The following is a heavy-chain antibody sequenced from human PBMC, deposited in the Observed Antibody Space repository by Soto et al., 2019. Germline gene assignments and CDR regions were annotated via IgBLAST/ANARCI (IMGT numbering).Heavy chain of an antibody. CDR1: GGSVSNSSHY. CDR3: ARGDGFWSGYSYLNY. D-gene: IGHD3-3*01. CDR2: VYYTGST. J-gene: IGHJ4*02. Sequence: SETLSLTCTVSGGSVSNSSHYWTWIRQPPGKGLEWIGYVYYTGSTNYNPSLHSRVTISVDTSKNQFSLTLSSVTAADTAVYYCARGDGFWSGYSYLNYCGQGTPVTVSS. V-gene: IGHV4-61*01.